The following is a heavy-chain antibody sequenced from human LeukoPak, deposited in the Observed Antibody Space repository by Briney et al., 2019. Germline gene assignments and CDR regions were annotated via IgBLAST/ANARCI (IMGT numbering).Heavy chain of an antibody. CDR2: ISGSGDST. CDR1: GFTFSGYA. V-gene: IGHV3-23*01. CDR3: AKKSSASSTTWGIPYYFGMDV. J-gene: IGHJ6*02. Sequence: PGGSLRLSCAASGFTFSGYAMSWVRQAPGKGLEWVSAISGSGDSTYYADSVKGRFTISRDNSRSTLYLQMSSLRAEDTAEYYCAKKSSASSTTWGIPYYFGMDVRGQGTTVTVS. D-gene: IGHD2-2*01.